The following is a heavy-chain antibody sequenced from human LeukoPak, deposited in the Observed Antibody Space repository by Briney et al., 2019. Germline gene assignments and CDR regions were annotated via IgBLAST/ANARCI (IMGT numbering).Heavy chain of an antibody. CDR3: ARLAATAY. Sequence: SETLSLTCTVSGGSISNYYWSWIRQPPGKGLEWIGYISYSGSTNYNPSLKSRVTISVDTSKNQFSLKLSSVTAADTAVYYCARLAATAYWGQGTLVTVSS. D-gene: IGHD2-15*01. CDR2: ISYSGST. V-gene: IGHV4-59*08. J-gene: IGHJ4*02. CDR1: GGSISNYY.